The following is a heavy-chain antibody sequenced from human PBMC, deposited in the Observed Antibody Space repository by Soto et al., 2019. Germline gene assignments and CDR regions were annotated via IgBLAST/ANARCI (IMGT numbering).Heavy chain of an antibody. CDR2: IYYSGST. CDR3: ARDRGGCISTSCYRGRYYYYGMDV. D-gene: IGHD2-2*01. Sequence: QVQLQESGPGLVKPSQTLSLTCTVSGGSISSGGYYWSWIRQHPGKGLEWIGYIYYSGSTYYNPSLKSRATISVDTSKNQFSLKLSSVTAADTAVYYCARDRGGCISTSCYRGRYYYYGMDVWGQGTTVTVSS. V-gene: IGHV4-31*03. J-gene: IGHJ6*02. CDR1: GGSISSGGYY.